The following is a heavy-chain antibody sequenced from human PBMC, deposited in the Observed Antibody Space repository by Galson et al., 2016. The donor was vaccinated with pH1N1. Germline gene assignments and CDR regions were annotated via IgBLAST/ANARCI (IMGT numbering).Heavy chain of an antibody. V-gene: IGHV3-30*04. CDR1: GFTFSSYA. CDR2: MSYDGSHK. J-gene: IGHJ6*02. D-gene: IGHD4-23*01. CDR3: ARDRLPYGGNTEGIFYYNGMDV. Sequence: SLRLSCAASGFTFSSYAMHWVRQAPGKGLEWVAVMSYDGSHKYYADSVKGRFTISRDNSKNTLYLQMNSLRAEDTAAYYCARDRLPYGGNTEGIFYYNGMDVWGQGTTVTVSS.